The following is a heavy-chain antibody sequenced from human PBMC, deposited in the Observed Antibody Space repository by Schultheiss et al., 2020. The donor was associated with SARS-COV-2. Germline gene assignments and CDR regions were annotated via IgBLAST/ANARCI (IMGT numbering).Heavy chain of an antibody. CDR3: ARRATGTYWFDP. J-gene: IGHJ5*02. CDR2: IYPGDSDT. V-gene: IGHV5-51*01. Sequence: KVSCKGSAYTFTNYWIAWVRQMPGKGLEWMGIIYPGDSDTKYSRSFQGQVTISADKSIPTAYLQWSSLRASDTAIYYCARRATGTYWFDPWGQGTLVTVSS. CDR1: AYTFTNYW. D-gene: IGHD1-1*01.